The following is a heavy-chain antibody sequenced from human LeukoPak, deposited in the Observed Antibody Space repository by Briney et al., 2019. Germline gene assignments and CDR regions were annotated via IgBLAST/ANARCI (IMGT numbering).Heavy chain of an antibody. CDR3: ARDPLRYLRVGHYDY. D-gene: IGHD3-9*01. CDR1: GLTFSNSA. J-gene: IGHJ4*02. Sequence: GGSLRLSCAAPGLTFSNSAMNWVRQVPGKGLEWVSSIDYDSSHIYYAASVRGRFTISRDNARNSVYLQMNSLRVEDTAVYYCARDPLRYLRVGHYDYWGQGTLVAVSS. CDR2: IDYDSSHI. V-gene: IGHV3-21*01.